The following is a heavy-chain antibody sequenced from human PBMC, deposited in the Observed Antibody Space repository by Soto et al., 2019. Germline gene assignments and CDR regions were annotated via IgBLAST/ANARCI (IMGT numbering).Heavy chain of an antibody. V-gene: IGHV1-69*13. CDR1: GGTFSSYA. Sequence: SVKVSCKASGGTFSSYAISWVRQAPGQGLEWMGGIIPIFGTANYAQKFQGRVTITADESTSTAYMELSSLRSEDTAVYYCARDIAAAAATYYYYGMDVWGQGTTVTVYS. J-gene: IGHJ6*02. CDR2: IIPIFGTA. CDR3: ARDIAAAAATYYYYGMDV. D-gene: IGHD6-13*01.